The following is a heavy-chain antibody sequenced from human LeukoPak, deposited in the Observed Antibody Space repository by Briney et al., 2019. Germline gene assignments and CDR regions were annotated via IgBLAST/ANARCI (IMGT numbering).Heavy chain of an antibody. CDR1: GGSISSRNYY. J-gene: IGHJ4*02. V-gene: IGHV4-39*01. CDR3: ARQRASSWYNFDY. Sequence: KPSETLSLTCTVSGGSISSRNYYWGWIRQPPGKGLEWIGSMYYSGTTYYNPSLKSRVTISVDTSKNQFSLKLSSVIVADTAGFFCARQRASSWYNFDYWGQGTLVTVSS. D-gene: IGHD6-13*01. CDR2: MYYSGTT.